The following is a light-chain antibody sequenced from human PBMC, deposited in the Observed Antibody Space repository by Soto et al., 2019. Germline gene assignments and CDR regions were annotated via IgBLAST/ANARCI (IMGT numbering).Light chain of an antibody. V-gene: IGLV2-14*03. J-gene: IGLJ1*01. CDR3: SSYSTTNILV. CDR1: SSDVGGYNL. CDR2: DVN. Sequence: QSALTQPASVSGSPGQSITISCTGTSSDVGGYNLVSWYQQHPGRAPKLILYDVNNRPSGVSNHFSGSKSGNTASLVISGLQANDEADYYSSSYSTTNILVFGSGTQLTVL.